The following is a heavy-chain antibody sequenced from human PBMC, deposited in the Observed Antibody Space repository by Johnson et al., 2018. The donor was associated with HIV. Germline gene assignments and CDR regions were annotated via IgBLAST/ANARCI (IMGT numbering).Heavy chain of an antibody. CDR2: ISYDGSEK. J-gene: IGHJ3*02. D-gene: IGHD4-17*01. CDR1: GFTFSSYA. Sequence: QVQLVESGGGLVKPGGSLRLSCAASGFTFSSYAMHWVRQAPGKGLEWVAVISYDGSEKYYVDSVKGRFTISRDNAKNSLYLQMNSLRAEDTALYYCAKDRTKDYGDYSGDAFDIWGQGTMVTVSS. CDR3: AKDRTKDYGDYSGDAFDI. V-gene: IGHV3-30*04.